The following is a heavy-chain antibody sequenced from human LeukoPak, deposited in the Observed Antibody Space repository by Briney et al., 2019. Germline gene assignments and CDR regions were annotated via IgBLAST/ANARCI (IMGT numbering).Heavy chain of an antibody. J-gene: IGHJ4*02. CDR1: GYTFSGQY. CDR2: INPNTGGT. CDR3: ARGQPFDY. Sequence: ASVKVSCKASGYTFSGQYIHWVRQAPGQGLEWMGRINPNTGGTNYAQKFQGRVTMTRDTSITTAYMELSRLRSDDTAVYYCARGQPFDYWGQGTLVTVCS. V-gene: IGHV1-2*06.